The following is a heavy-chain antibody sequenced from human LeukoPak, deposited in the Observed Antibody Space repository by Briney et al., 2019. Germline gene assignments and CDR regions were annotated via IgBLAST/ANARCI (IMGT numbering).Heavy chain of an antibody. V-gene: IGHV3-21*01. CDR3: AKDRGGSGSYYPLDY. CDR2: ISSSSSYI. D-gene: IGHD3-10*01. Sequence: GGSLRLSCAASGFTFSSYSMNWVRQAPGKGLEWVSSISSSSSYIYYADSVKGRFTISRDNAKNSLYLQMNSLRAEDTAVYYCAKDRGGSGSYYPLDYWGQGTLVTVSS. CDR1: GFTFSSYS. J-gene: IGHJ4*02.